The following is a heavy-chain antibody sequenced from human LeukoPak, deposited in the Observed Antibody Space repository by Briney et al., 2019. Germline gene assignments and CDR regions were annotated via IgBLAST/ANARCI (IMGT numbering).Heavy chain of an antibody. V-gene: IGHV4-39*07. CDR2: IYHSGST. CDR1: GGSISSSSYY. CDR3: ARDPGGNSGMRYFDL. D-gene: IGHD4-23*01. Sequence: SETLSLTCTVSGGSISSSSYYWGWIRQPPGKGLEWIGSIYHSGSTYYNPSLKSRVTISVDRSKNQFSLKLSSVTAADTAVYYCARDPGGNSGMRYFDLWGRGTLVTVSS. J-gene: IGHJ2*01.